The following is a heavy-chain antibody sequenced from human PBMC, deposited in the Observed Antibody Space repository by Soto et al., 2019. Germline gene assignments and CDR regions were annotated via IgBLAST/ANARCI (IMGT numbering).Heavy chain of an antibody. CDR1: GGSFSGYY. V-gene: IGHV4-34*01. D-gene: IGHD5-12*01. Sequence: SETLSLTCAVYGGSFSGYYWSWIRQPPGKGLEWIGEINHSGSTNYNPSLKSRVTISVDTSKNQFSLQLSSVTAADTAVYYWARGSLDIVATIGDGFDPWGPGTLGTVS. J-gene: IGHJ5*02. CDR3: ARGSLDIVATIGDGFDP. CDR2: INHSGST.